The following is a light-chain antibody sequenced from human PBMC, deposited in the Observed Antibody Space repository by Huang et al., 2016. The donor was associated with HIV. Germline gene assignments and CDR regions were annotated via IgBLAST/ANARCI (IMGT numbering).Light chain of an antibody. Sequence: EVVMTQSPATLSLSLGERATLSCRASQIIGNKLAWYQQKPGPAPRLLIYSASTRATGVPARFGGSGSVTEFTLTIAGLQSEDFAIYYCQQYNNWPLTFGGGTKVEIK. CDR2: SAS. CDR3: QQYNNWPLT. CDR1: QIIGNK. V-gene: IGKV3-15*01. J-gene: IGKJ4*01.